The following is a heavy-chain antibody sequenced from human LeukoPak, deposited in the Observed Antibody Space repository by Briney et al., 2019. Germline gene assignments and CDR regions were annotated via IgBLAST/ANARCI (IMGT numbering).Heavy chain of an antibody. CDR3: AKRGINWGPIDY. CDR1: GFMFSSYA. D-gene: IGHD7-27*01. CDR2: MSYDGSHI. J-gene: IGHJ4*02. Sequence: GGSLRLSCAASGFMFSSYAMHWVRQAPGKGLEWVAVMSYDGSHIYYADSVKGRFTISRDNSRNTLYLQMNGLRAEDTAVYYCAKRGINWGPIDYWGQGTLVTVSS. V-gene: IGHV3-30*18.